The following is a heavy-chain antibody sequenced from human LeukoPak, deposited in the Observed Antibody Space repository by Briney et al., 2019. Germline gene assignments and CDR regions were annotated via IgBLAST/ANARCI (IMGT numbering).Heavy chain of an antibody. D-gene: IGHD6-13*01. Sequence: SETLSLTCTVSGGSISTYYWSWIRQPPGKRREWIGYIDYSGSTNYNPPLKSRVTMSVDMSKNQFSLKLTSVTAADTAVYYCARVGSWCFDLWGQGTLATVSS. CDR3: ARVGSWCFDL. J-gene: IGHJ4*02. CDR2: IDYSGST. CDR1: GGSISTYY. V-gene: IGHV4-59*01.